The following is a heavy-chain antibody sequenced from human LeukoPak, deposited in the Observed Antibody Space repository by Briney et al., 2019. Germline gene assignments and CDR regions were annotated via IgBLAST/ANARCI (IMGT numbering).Heavy chain of an antibody. CDR1: GVTFSIFS. V-gene: IGHV3-7*01. Sequence: GGSLRLSCAASGVTFSIFSMTWVRQAPGKGLEWVANIKQDGSEEYYVDSVKGRFAISRDNAKNSLYLQMNSLRAEDTAVYYCARDQTRATYYYYMDVWGKGTTVTVSS. CDR3: ARDQTRATYYYYMDV. CDR2: IKQDGSEE. D-gene: IGHD2-2*01. J-gene: IGHJ6*03.